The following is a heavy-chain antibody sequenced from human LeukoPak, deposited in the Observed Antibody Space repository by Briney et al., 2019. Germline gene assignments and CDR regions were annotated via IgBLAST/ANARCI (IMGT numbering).Heavy chain of an antibody. Sequence: PSETLSLTCTVSGGSISSGGNYWTWIRQNPGKGLEWIGYINDSGNAYYNRCLNRRITISVDTSKHQFSLKLRSVTAADTAMYYCARNELISPHHYHYGMDVWGQGTTVTVSS. CDR3: ARNELISPHHYHYGMDV. J-gene: IGHJ6*02. CDR2: INDSGNA. V-gene: IGHV4-31*03. CDR1: GGSISSGGNY.